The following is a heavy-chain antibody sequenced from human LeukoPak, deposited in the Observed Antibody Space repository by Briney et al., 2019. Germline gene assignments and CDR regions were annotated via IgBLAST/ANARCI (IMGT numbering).Heavy chain of an antibody. CDR3: VRGDWYFES. CDR1: GFNFSDSR. D-gene: IGHD2-21*01. J-gene: IGHJ4*02. Sequence: PGGSLILSCVTSGFNFSDSRMTWVRQAPGKGLQWVANVNRDGTEKHFLDSVEGRFTISRDNAKKSLYLQMSSLRPQDTAVYFCVRGDWYFESWGQGTLVTVSS. V-gene: IGHV3-7*04. CDR2: VNRDGTEK.